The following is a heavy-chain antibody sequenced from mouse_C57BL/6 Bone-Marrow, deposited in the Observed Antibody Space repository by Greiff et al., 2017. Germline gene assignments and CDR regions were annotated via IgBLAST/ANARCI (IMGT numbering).Heavy chain of an antibody. D-gene: IGHD1-1*01. CDR2: ISYDGSN. J-gene: IGHJ2*01. V-gene: IGHV3-6*01. CDR3: ARITTVVATNYFDY. Sequence: EVPLQESGPGLVKPSQSLSLTCSVTGYSITSGYYWNWLRQFPGNKLEWMGYISYDGSNNYNPSLKNRISITRDTSKNQFFLKLNSVTTEDTATYYCARITTVVATNYFDYWGQGTTLTVSS. CDR1: GYSITSGYY.